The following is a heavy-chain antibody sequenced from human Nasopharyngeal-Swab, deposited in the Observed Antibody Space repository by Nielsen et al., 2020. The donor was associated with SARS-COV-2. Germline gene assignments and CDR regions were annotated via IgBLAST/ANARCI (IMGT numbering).Heavy chain of an antibody. CDR1: GFNVSNNY. CDR3: ASAVTGPLY. D-gene: IGHD4-11*01. J-gene: IGHJ1*01. CDR2: IYSSGSI. V-gene: IGHV3-53*01. Sequence: LKISCAASGFNVSNNYMTWVRQAPGKGLEWVSIIYSSGSIYHADSVKGRFIISRDTSKNTLSLRMNSLRVEDTAVYYCASAVTGPLYWGQGTLVTVSS.